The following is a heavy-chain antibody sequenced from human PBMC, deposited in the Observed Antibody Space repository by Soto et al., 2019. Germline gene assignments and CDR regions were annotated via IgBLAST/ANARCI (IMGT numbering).Heavy chain of an antibody. J-gene: IGHJ6*03. CDR2: IYYSGST. CDR3: ATLKGGDQLRPLYYSNSLYYYYMDF. V-gene: IGHV4-59*01. Sequence: SETLSLTCTVSGGSISSYYWSWIRQPPGKGLEWIGYIYYSGSTNYNPSLKSRVTISVDTSKNQFSLKLSSVTAADTAVYYCATLKGGDQLRPLYYSNSLYYYYMDFWGTGTTVTVFS. CDR1: GGSISSYY. D-gene: IGHD4-4*01.